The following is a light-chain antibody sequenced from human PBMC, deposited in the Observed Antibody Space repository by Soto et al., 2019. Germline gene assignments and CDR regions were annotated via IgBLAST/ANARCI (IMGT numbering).Light chain of an antibody. J-gene: IGKJ1*01. CDR3: QEYYSTPRT. CDR2: WAS. V-gene: IGKV4-1*01. CDR1: QNILYSSNNKNY. Sequence: DIVMTQSPDSLAVSLGERATINCKSSQNILYSSNNKNYLAWYQQKPGQPPKLLIYWASTREFGVPDRFSGSGSGTDFTLTISSLQAEDVAVYNCQEYYSTPRTFGQGTKVEIK.